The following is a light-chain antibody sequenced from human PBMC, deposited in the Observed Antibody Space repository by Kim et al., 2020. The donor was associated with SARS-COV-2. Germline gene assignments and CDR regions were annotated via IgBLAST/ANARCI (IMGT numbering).Light chain of an antibody. CDR1: QSISSW. V-gene: IGKV1-5*03. Sequence: DIQMTQSPSTLSASVGDRVTITCRASQSISSWLAWYQQKPGKAPKLLIYKASNLESGVPSRFSGSGSGTEFTLTISSLQPDDFATYYCQQYNSYSLWTFGQGTKVDIK. CDR3: QQYNSYSLWT. J-gene: IGKJ1*01. CDR2: KAS.